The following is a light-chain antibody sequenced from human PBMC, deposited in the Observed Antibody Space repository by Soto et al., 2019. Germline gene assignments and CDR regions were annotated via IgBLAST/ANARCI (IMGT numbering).Light chain of an antibody. J-gene: IGKJ1*01. CDR3: QHYNSYSEA. CDR1: QTISSW. Sequence: DIQMTQSPSTLSGSVGDRVTITCRASQTISSWLAWYQQKPGKAPKLLIYKASTLKSGVPSRFSGSGSGTEFTLTTSSRQPDDFATYYGQHYNSYSEAFGQGTKVELK. V-gene: IGKV1-5*03. CDR2: KAS.